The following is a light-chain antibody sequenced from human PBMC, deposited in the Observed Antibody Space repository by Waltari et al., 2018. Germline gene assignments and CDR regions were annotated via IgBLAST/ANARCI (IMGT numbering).Light chain of an antibody. CDR3: QQYGSSTWT. CDR1: QSVTTSS. CDR2: GAS. J-gene: IGKJ1*01. Sequence: EIVLTQSPGTLSLSAGERATLSCRASQSVTTSSLAWYQQKPGQAPRLLIYGASSRATDIPDRFGGSGSGRDFTLTISRLEPEDFAVYYCQQYGSSTWTFGQGTKVEVK. V-gene: IGKV3-20*01.